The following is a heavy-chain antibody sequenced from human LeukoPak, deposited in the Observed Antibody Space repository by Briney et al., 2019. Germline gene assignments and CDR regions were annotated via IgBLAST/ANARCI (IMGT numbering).Heavy chain of an antibody. CDR1: GFTFSSYS. CDR3: AIAVGAEGDEHYCDY. D-gene: IGHD3-16*01. J-gene: IGHJ4*02. V-gene: IGHV3-21*01. CDR2: ISSSSSYV. Sequence: GGSLRLSCAASGFTFSSYSMNWVRQAPGKGLEWVSSISSSSSYVYSADSVKGRFTFYRDNAKVALYLQMSSLRAEHTAVYYCAIAVGAEGDEHYCDYWGQGTLVPVPS.